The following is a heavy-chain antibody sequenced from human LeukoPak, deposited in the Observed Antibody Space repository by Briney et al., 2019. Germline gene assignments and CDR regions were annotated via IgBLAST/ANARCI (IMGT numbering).Heavy chain of an antibody. V-gene: IGHV1-46*01. CDR2: INPSGGST. Sequence: ASVKVSCKASGYTFTSYYMHWVRQAPGQGLEWMGIINPSGGSTSYAQKFQGRVTMTRDTSTSTVYMELSSLRSEDTAVYYCARDAFRIPAASAGAFDYWGQGTLVTVSS. CDR1: GYTFTSYY. CDR3: ARDAFRIPAASAGAFDY. J-gene: IGHJ4*02. D-gene: IGHD2-2*01.